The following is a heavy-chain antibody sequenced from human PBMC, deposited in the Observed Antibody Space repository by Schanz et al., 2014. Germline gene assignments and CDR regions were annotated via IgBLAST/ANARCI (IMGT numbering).Heavy chain of an antibody. CDR1: GFTFSSYG. CDR3: ASANYSRKIYFDY. CDR2: IWYDDNNK. J-gene: IGHJ4*02. D-gene: IGHD5-18*01. Sequence: QVQLVESGGGVVQFGRSLRLSCVASGFTFSSYGMHWVRQAPGKGLEWVSVIWYDDNNKYYADSVKGRFTMSRDNSKNTLYLQMNSLRAEATAVYYCASANYSRKIYFDYWGRGTLVTVSS. V-gene: IGHV3-33*01.